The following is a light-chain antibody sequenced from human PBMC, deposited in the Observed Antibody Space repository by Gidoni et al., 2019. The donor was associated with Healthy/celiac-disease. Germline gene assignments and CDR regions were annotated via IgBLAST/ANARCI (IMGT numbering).Light chain of an antibody. V-gene: IGLV1-40*01. CDR2: GNS. Sequence: QSVLTQPPSVSGAPAQRVTISCTGSSSNIGAGYDVHWYQQLPGTATKLLIYGNSNRPSGVPDRFSGSKSGTSASLAITGLQAEDEADYYCQSYDSSLSGWVFGGGTKLTVL. J-gene: IGLJ3*02. CDR1: SSNIGAGYD. CDR3: QSYDSSLSGWV.